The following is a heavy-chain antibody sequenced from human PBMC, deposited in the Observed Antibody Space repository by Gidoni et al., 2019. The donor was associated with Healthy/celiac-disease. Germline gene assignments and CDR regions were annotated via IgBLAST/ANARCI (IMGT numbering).Heavy chain of an antibody. D-gene: IGHD2-2*01. CDR1: ARPFRRST. V-gene: IGHV1-69*02. Sequence: QVQLVQSGAKVTKPGSAVQVSCRASARPFRRSTITSGRQAPGQGLEWMGRIIPILVIANYAQKFQGRVTITADKSTSTAYMELSSLRSEDTAVYYCARADLGYCSSTSCHTHDAFDIWGQGTMVTVSS. J-gene: IGHJ3*02. CDR3: ARADLGYCSSTSCHTHDAFDI. CDR2: IIPILVIA.